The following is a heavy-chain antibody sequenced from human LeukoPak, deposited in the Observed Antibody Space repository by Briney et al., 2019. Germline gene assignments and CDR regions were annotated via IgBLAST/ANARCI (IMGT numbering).Heavy chain of an antibody. CDR3: ARAPRGFGELLPI. V-gene: IGHV1-8*03. CDR2: LNPNTGNT. J-gene: IGHJ4*02. Sequence: ASVKVSCKASGYTFTSYDVNWVRQATGQGLEWMGWLNPNTGNTGYAQKFQGRVTITRNPSISTAYMELNSLRSEDTAVYYCARAPRGFGELLPIWGQGTLVTVSP. CDR1: GYTFTSYD. D-gene: IGHD3-10*01.